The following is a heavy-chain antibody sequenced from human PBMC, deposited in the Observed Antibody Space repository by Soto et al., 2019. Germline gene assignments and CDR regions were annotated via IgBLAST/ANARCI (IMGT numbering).Heavy chain of an antibody. J-gene: IGHJ6*02. D-gene: IGHD6-13*01. V-gene: IGHV3-15*07. CDR1: GFTFSNAW. CDR2: ITSKTDGGTT. CDR3: TTDQRLVTSLRRYPYGMDV. Sequence: EVQLVESGGGLVKPGGSLRLSCAASGFTFSNAWMNWVRQAPGKGLEWVGRITSKTDGGTTDYAAPVKGRFTISRDDSKNTLYLQMNSLKTEDTAVYYCTTDQRLVTSLRRYPYGMDVWGQGTTVTVSS.